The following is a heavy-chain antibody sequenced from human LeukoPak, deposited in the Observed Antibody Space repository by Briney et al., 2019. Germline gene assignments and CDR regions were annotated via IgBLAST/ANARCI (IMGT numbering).Heavy chain of an antibody. CDR1: GFTFSSYG. CDR2: ISGSGATT. Sequence: GGSLRLSCAASGFTFSSYGMTWVRRAPGKGLEWVSGISGSGATTYYADSVMGRFTISRDNSKNTLFLHMNSLRAEDTAVYYCAKRATTAVSNWFDPWGQGTLVTVSS. V-gene: IGHV3-23*01. J-gene: IGHJ5*02. D-gene: IGHD4-17*01. CDR3: AKRATTAVSNWFDP.